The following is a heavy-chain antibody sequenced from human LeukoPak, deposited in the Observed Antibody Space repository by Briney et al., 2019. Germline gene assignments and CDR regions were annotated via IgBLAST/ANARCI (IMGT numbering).Heavy chain of an antibody. CDR2: IIPILGIA. Sequence: ASVKVSCKASGGTFSSYTVSWVRQAPGQGLEWMGRIIPILGIANYAQKFQGRVTITADKSTSTAYMELSSLRSEDTAVYYCARYDRTASFDPWGQGTLVTVSS. CDR3: ARYDRTASFDP. D-gene: IGHD3-3*01. J-gene: IGHJ5*02. V-gene: IGHV1-69*02. CDR1: GGTFSSYT.